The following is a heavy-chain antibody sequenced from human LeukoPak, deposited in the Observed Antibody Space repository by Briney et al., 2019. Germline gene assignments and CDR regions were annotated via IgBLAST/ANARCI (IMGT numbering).Heavy chain of an antibody. CDR3: ARDRGIAAAGTGTMDV. CDR1: GYTFTGYY. J-gene: IGHJ6*02. V-gene: IGHV1-2*04. D-gene: IGHD6-13*01. Sequence: VASVKVSCKASGYTFTGYYMRWVRQAPGQGLEWMGWINPNSGGTNYAQKFQGWVTMTRDTSISTAYMELSRLRSDDTAVYYCARDRGIAAAGTGTMDVWGQGTTVTVSS. CDR2: INPNSGGT.